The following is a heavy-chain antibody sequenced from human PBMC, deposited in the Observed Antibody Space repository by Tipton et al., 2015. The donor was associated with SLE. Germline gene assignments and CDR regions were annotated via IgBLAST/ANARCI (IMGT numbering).Heavy chain of an antibody. V-gene: IGHV4-38-2*01. D-gene: IGHD3-22*01. J-gene: IGHJ4*02. CDR1: GYSISRGYY. CDR3: ARVSGYYYVLFDY. Sequence: TLSLTCAVSGYSISRGYYWGWIRQPPGKGLEWIGYVYNSGSTNYNPSLRSRVTMSIDTSKSQFSLKLTSVTAADTALYYCARVSGYYYVLFDYWGQGTPVPVSS. CDR2: VYNSGST.